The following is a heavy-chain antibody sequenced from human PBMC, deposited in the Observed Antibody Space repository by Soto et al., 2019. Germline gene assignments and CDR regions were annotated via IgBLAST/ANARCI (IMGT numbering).Heavy chain of an antibody. CDR2: ISAYNGNT. D-gene: IGHD2-21*02. CDR3: ARGQVVVTAIDAFDI. Sequence: ASVKVSCKASGYTFTSYGISWVRQAPGQGLEWMGWISAYNGNTNYAQKLQGRVTMTTDTSTSTAYMELRSLRSDDTAVYYRARGQVVVTAIDAFDIWGQGTMVTVSS. CDR1: GYTFTSYG. V-gene: IGHV1-18*04. J-gene: IGHJ3*02.